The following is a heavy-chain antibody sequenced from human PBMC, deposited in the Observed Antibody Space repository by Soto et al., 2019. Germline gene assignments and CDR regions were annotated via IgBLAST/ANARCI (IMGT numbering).Heavy chain of an antibody. CDR2: ISDSSSST. D-gene: IGHD4-17*01. V-gene: IGHV3-23*01. CDR3: ASPDYGDYYFDY. CDR1: GFTFSNYA. J-gene: IGHJ4*02. Sequence: WRALRLSFASSGFTFSNYAMSWVRQAPGKGLEWVSAISDSSSSTYYADSVKGRFTISRDNSKNTLFLQMNSLRAEDTAVYYCASPDYGDYYFDYWGQGTLVTVSS.